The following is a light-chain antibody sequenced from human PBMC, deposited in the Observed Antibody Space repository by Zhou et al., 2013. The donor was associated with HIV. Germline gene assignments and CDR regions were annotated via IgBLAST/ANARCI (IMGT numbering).Light chain of an antibody. CDR3: QHYYTTPWT. CDR2: GAS. J-gene: IGKJ1*01. Sequence: DIQMTQSPSSLSASVGDRVTITCQASQDISNYLNWYQQKPGEAPKLLIYGASNLENGVPSRFRGSGSGTHYTLTISSLQPEDFATYYCQHYYTTPWTFGQGTKVEIK. CDR1: QDISNY. V-gene: IGKV1-NL1*01.